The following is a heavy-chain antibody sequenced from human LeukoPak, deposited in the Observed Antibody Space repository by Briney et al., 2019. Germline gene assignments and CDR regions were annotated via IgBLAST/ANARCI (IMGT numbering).Heavy chain of an antibody. J-gene: IGHJ4*02. CDR1: GFTFSSYA. CDR3: ARSTDRIVVVPATRY. Sequence: GGSLRLSCAASGFTFSSYAMSWVRQAPGKGLEWVSVISGSGGSTYYADSVKGRFTISRDNSKNTLYLQMNSLRAEDTAVYYCARSTDRIVVVPATRYWGQGTLVTVSS. CDR2: ISGSGGST. V-gene: IGHV3-23*01. D-gene: IGHD2-2*01.